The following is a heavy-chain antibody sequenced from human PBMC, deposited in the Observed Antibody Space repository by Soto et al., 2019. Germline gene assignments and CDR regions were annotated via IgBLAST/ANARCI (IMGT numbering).Heavy chain of an antibody. CDR1: GGSISSYF. CDR2: AHTSVRT. Sequence: SQTLSLTRTVSGGSISSYFWSWIRQPAGEGLEWIGRAHTSVRTTSNTSLKSRVTMPGDTSKGQFSRKLTSVTAADTAVYYCAREKAVASTGWIGAWGQGTMVTVSS. J-gene: IGHJ5*02. V-gene: IGHV4-4*07. CDR3: AREKAVASTGWIGA. D-gene: IGHD6-19*01.